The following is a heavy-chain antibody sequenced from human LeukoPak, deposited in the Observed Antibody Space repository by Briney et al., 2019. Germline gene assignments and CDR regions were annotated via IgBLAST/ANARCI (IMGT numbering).Heavy chain of an antibody. Sequence: SETLSLTCTVSGGSISSYYWSWIRQPPGKGLEWIGYIYYSGSTNYNPSLKSRVTISVDTSKNQFSLKLSSVTAADTAVYYCARRTPRSELLWYFDLWGRGTQVTVSS. CDR2: IYYSGST. CDR3: ARRTPRSELLWYFDL. J-gene: IGHJ2*01. CDR1: GGSISSYY. D-gene: IGHD1-26*01. V-gene: IGHV4-59*08.